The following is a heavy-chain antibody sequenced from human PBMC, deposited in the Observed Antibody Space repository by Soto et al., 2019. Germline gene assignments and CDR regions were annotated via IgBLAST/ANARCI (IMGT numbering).Heavy chain of an antibody. V-gene: IGHV2-26*01. D-gene: IGHD5-18*01. CDR3: ARIRWIREYYFDY. CDR2: IISNDAK. Sequence: QVTLKESGPVLVKPTETLTLTCTVSGSSLSNTRMGVSWMSQPPGTALEWLAHIISNDAKSYSTSLKSRLTISNDTSKSQVVLTVTNMDPVDTAPYYCARIRWIREYYFDYWGKGNLVAVPS. CDR1: GSSLSNTRMG. J-gene: IGHJ4*02.